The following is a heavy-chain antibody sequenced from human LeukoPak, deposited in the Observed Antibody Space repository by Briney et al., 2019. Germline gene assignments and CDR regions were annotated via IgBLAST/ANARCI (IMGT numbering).Heavy chain of an antibody. D-gene: IGHD2-8*01. Sequence: SETLSLTCTVSGGSISSGSYYWSWIRQPAGKGLEWIGRIYTSGSTNYNPSLKSRVTISVDTSKNQFSLKLSSVTAADTAVYYCARGNGHGCTNGVCSQGADYWGQGTLVTVSS. V-gene: IGHV4-61*02. CDR2: IYTSGST. CDR1: GGSISSGSYY. J-gene: IGHJ4*02. CDR3: ARGNGHGCTNGVCSQGADY.